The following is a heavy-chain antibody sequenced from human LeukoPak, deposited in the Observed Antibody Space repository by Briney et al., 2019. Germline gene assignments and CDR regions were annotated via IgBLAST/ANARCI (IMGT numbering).Heavy chain of an antibody. J-gene: IGHJ4*02. CDR2: INPNSGDT. CDR1: GYTFTGYY. V-gene: IGHV1-2*02. D-gene: IGHD3-16*01. CDR3: ARVRYRLAETYIDY. Sequence: ASVKVSCKASGYTFTGYYMHWVRQAPGQGLEWMGWINPNSGDTNYAQKFQGRVTMTRDTSVSTAYMELSRLRSDDTAVYYCARVRYRLAETYIDYWGQGTLVTVSS.